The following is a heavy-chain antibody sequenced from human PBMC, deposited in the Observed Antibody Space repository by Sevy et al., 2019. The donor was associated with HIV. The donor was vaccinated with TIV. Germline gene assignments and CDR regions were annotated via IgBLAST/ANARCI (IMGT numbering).Heavy chain of an antibody. D-gene: IGHD2-2*01. Sequence: GGSLRLSCAASGFTLSDYYMNWVRQAPGKGLEWVSSISGRSSYIHYADSVRGRFTISRDNAKNSLYLQMNSLRADDTAVYFCARDGGCSSTSCLLYFDSWGQGALVTVSS. V-gene: IGHV3-21*06. J-gene: IGHJ4*02. CDR2: ISGRSSYI. CDR3: ARDGGCSSTSCLLYFDS. CDR1: GFTLSDYY.